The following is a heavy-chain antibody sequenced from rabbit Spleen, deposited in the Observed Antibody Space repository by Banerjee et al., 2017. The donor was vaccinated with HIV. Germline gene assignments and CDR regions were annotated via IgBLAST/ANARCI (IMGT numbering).Heavy chain of an antibody. CDR2: IAVGSGHFT. V-gene: IGHV1S45*01. D-gene: IGHD1-1*01. CDR3: ASGYSDVYFNL. CDR1: GFSFNFNDY. J-gene: IGHJ4*01. Sequence: QEQLKETGGGLVQPGGSLTLTCTASGFSFNFNDYMCWVRQAPGRGLEWIACIAVGSGHFTYSASWAKGRFTISKTSSTTVTLQMTSLTAADTATYFCASGYSDVYFNLWGPGTLVTVS.